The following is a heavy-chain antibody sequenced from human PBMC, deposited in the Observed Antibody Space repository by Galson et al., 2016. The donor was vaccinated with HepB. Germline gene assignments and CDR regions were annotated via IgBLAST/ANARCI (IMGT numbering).Heavy chain of an antibody. CDR1: GISVSSYA. J-gene: IGHJ5*02. Sequence: SLRLSCAVSGISVSSYAMNWVRQAPGKGLEWVSRISGGGVNTYYGDSVGGRFTISRDNSKNTLYLQMNSLRVEDTALYYCAKGSYSSGSAVNWFDPWGQGTLVTVSS. V-gene: IGHV3-23*01. CDR2: ISGGGVNT. CDR3: AKGSYSSGSAVNWFDP. D-gene: IGHD6-19*01.